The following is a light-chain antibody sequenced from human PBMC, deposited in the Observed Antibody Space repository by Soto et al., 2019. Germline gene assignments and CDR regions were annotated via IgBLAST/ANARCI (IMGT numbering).Light chain of an antibody. CDR1: QSVSSY. Sequence: EIVLTQSPATLSLSPGERATLSCRASQSVSSYLAWYQQKPGQAPRLLIYDASNRATGIPARFSGSGSGTDFTRTISIREPEDFAVYYCQQRSNWPPEYTFGQGTKLEIK. J-gene: IGKJ2*01. CDR2: DAS. V-gene: IGKV3-11*01. CDR3: QQRSNWPPEYT.